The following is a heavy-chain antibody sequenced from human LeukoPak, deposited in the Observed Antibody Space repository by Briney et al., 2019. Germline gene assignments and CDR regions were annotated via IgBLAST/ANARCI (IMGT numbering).Heavy chain of an antibody. CDR1: GGSVSSGTYY. J-gene: IGHJ3*02. CDR2: IYYTGST. V-gene: IGHV4-61*01. D-gene: IGHD1-1*01. Sequence: SETLSLTCTVSGGSVSSGTYYWSWIRQPPGKGLEWIGYIYYTGSTNYNPSLKSRVTISVDTSRNQFSLKLSSVTAADTAVYYCARGLLGTRAFDIWGQGTMVTVSS. CDR3: ARGLLGTRAFDI.